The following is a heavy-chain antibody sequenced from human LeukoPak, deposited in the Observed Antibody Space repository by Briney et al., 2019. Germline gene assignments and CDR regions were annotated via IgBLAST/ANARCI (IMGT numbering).Heavy chain of an antibody. CDR1: GSPFTSNW. Sequence: GPSLKISSKGSGSPFTSNWIGWVRQMPGKGLEWMGITYPGDSDTKYSPSFQGQVTISANNSFSTAYLQWSSLKASDTAMYYCARRLWVTLLGRDGFDIWGQGTMVTVSS. CDR3: ARRLWVTLLGRDGFDI. CDR2: TYPGDSDT. D-gene: IGHD3-16*01. J-gene: IGHJ3*02. V-gene: IGHV5-51*01.